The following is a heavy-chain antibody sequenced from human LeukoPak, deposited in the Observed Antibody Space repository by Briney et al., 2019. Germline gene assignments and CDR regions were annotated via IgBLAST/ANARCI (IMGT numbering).Heavy chain of an antibody. CDR3: ARDRNSYALVDY. D-gene: IGHD5-18*01. Sequence: SVKVSCKASGYTFTGYYMHWVRQAPGQGLEWMGWINPNSGGTNYAQKFQGRVTMTRDTSISTAYMELSRLRSDDTAVYYCARDRNSYALVDYWGQGTLVTVSS. J-gene: IGHJ4*02. V-gene: IGHV1-2*02. CDR2: INPNSGGT. CDR1: GYTFTGYY.